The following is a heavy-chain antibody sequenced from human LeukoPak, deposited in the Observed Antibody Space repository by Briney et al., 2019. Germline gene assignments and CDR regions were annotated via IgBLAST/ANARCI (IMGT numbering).Heavy chain of an antibody. J-gene: IGHJ4*02. V-gene: IGHV1-18*01. CDR1: GYTFTSYG. CDR3: ARDRPRYYYDSSGYLPLEY. CDR2: ISAYNGDT. D-gene: IGHD3-22*01. Sequence: ASVKVSCKASGYTFTSYGINWVRQAPGQGLEWMGWISAYNGDTNYAQKLQGRVTMATDTSTSTAYMELSRLRSDDTAVYYCARDRPRYYYDSSGYLPLEYWGQGTLVTVSS.